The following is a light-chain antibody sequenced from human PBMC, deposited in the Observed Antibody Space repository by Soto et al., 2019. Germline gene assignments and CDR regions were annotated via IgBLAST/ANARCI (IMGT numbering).Light chain of an antibody. J-gene: IGLJ1*01. CDR2: ENN. V-gene: IGLV1-40*01. CDR3: QSYDSSLSGYV. Sequence: QSVLTQPPSVSEAPGQRVTISCTGSSXXXGAGYEAHWYQQVPGTAPKLLIYENNNRPSGVPDRFSGSKSGTSASLAITXLQAXDEAEXYCQSYDSSLSGYVFGTGTKVTVL. CDR1: SXXXGAGYE.